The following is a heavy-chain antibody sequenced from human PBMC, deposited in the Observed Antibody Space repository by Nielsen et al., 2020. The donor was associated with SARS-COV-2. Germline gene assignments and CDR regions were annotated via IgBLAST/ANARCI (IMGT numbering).Heavy chain of an antibody. CDR1: GFTFSSYG. V-gene: IGHV3-30*03. CDR3: ATLEGYGSGNGDYYYYGMDV. J-gene: IGHJ6*02. CDR2: ISYDGSHK. Sequence: GGSLRLSCAASGFTFSSYGMHWVRQAPGKGLEWVAVISYDGSHKYYADSVQGRFTISRDNPQNTLYLQMNSLRAEATALYYCATLEGYGSGNGDYYYYGMDVWGQGTTVTVSS. D-gene: IGHD3-10*01.